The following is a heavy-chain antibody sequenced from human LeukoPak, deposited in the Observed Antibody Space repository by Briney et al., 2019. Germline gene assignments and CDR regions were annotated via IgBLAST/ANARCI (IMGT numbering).Heavy chain of an antibody. Sequence: SLRLSCSASGFPFSSYAMHCVRHAPGKGLENVSAISDSGGSTYYAASVKGSFTIYRDNSTSTLYLQMSSLRAEDTAVYFCVRGYSFGPYGMDVWGQGTTVTVSS. V-gene: IGHV3-64D*09. J-gene: IGHJ6*02. CDR1: GFPFSSYA. D-gene: IGHD2-15*01. CDR3: VRGYSFGPYGMDV. CDR2: ISDSGGST.